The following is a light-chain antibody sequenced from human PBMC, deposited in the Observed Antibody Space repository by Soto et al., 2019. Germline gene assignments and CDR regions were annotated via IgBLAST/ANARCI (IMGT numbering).Light chain of an antibody. J-gene: IGKJ5*01. CDR1: QGISTY. CDR3: QQSYSTLT. CDR2: AAS. V-gene: IGKV1-39*01. Sequence: DIEMTQSPSCLSSSVGYMFTITCRASQGISTYLNWYQQRPGKAPKLLIYAASSLQSGVPSRFSGSGSETHFTLTISSLQPEDFATYYCQQSYSTLTFGQGTRLEI.